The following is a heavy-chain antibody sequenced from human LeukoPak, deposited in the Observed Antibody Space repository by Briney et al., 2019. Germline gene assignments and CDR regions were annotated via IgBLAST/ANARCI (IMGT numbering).Heavy chain of an antibody. J-gene: IGHJ4*02. D-gene: IGHD6-6*01. CDR1: GFTVSSNY. CDR2: IYSGGST. CDR3: VRDLARPYDY. Sequence: GGSLRLSCAASGFTVSSNYMSWVRQAPGKGLEWVSVIYSGGSTYYADSVKGRFTISRDNSKNTLYLQMNSLRAEDTAVYYCVRDLARPYDYWGQGTLVTVSS. V-gene: IGHV3-66*02.